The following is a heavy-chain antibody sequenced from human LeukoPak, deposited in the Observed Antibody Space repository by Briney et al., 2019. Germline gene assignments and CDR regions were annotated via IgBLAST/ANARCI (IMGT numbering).Heavy chain of an antibody. CDR2: INHSGST. Sequence: SETLSLTCAVYGGSFSGYYWSWIRQPPGKGLEWIGEINHSGSTNYNPSLKSRVTISVDTSKNQFSLKLSSVTAADTAVYYCAGGPSTSYWGQGTLVTVSS. J-gene: IGHJ4*02. V-gene: IGHV4-34*01. CDR3: AGGPSTSY. CDR1: GGSFSGYY. D-gene: IGHD5/OR15-5a*01.